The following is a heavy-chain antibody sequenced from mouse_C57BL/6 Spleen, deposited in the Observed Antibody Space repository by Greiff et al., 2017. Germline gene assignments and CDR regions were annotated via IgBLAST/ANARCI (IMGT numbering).Heavy chain of an antibody. J-gene: IGHJ4*01. Sequence: QVQLQQSGAELMKPGASVKLSCKATGYTFTGYWLEWVKQRPGHGLEWIGEILPGSGSTNYNEKFKGKATFTAVTSSNTAYMQLSSLTTEDSAIYSFTRGTNYRGAMVYWGQGTSVAVSS. CDR1: GYTFTGYW. V-gene: IGHV1-9*01. CDR2: ILPGSGST. D-gene: IGHD1-1*01. CDR3: TRGTNYRGAMVY.